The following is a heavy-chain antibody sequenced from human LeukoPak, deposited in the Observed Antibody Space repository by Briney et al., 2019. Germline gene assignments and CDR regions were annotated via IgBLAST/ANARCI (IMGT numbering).Heavy chain of an antibody. V-gene: IGHV4-59*12. Sequence: PSETLSLTCTVSGGSISSYYWSWIRQPPGKGLEWIGYIYYSGSTNYNPSLKSRVTISVDTSKNQFSLKLSSVTAADTAVYYCARRDSWTNFDYWGQGTLVTVSS. CDR3: ARRDSWTNFDY. CDR2: IYYSGST. D-gene: IGHD6-13*01. J-gene: IGHJ4*02. CDR1: GGSISSYY.